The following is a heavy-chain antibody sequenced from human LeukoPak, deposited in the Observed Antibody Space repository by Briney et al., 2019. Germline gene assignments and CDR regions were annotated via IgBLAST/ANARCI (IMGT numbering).Heavy chain of an antibody. J-gene: IGHJ4*02. CDR2: ISGSGGST. D-gene: IGHD3-10*01. V-gene: IGHV3-23*01. CDR3: AKVFVWFGELTNFDY. Sequence: GSLRLSCVASGFTFSSYGMSWVRQAPGKGLEWVSAISGSGGSTYYADSVKGRFTISRDNSKNTLYLQMNSLRAEDTAVYYCAKVFVWFGELTNFDYWGQGTLVTVSS. CDR1: GFTFSSYG.